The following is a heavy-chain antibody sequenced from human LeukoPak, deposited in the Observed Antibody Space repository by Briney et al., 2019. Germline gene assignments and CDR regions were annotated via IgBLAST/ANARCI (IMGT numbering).Heavy chain of an antibody. Sequence: PGGSLRLSCAASGFAFSSYNMNWVRQAPGKGLVWVSHINGDESITNYADSVKGRFTISRDNAKNTLYLQMNSLRAEDTAVYYCVRDSSGSYWGQGTLVTVSS. V-gene: IGHV3-74*01. CDR2: INGDESIT. D-gene: IGHD3-22*01. J-gene: IGHJ4*02. CDR1: GFAFSSYN. CDR3: VRDSSGSY.